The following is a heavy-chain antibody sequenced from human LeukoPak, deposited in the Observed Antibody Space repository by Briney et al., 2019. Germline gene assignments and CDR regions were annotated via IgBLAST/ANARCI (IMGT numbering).Heavy chain of an antibody. Sequence: PSETLSLTCTVSGGSISSYYWSWIRQPPGKGLEWIGYIYYSGSTNYNPSLKSRVTISVDTSKNQFSLKLSSVTAADTAVYYCARLPGSSSHWGQGTLVTVSS. CDR2: IYYSGST. CDR3: ARLPGSSSH. D-gene: IGHD6-6*01. V-gene: IGHV4-59*01. CDR1: GGSISSYY. J-gene: IGHJ4*02.